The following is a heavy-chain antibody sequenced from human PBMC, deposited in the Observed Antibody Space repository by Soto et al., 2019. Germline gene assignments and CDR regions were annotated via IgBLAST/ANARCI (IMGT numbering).Heavy chain of an antibody. CDR1: GYTFTTYT. CDR3: ARGPPRNWFDP. V-gene: IGHV1-3*01. Sequence: SVKVSCKASGYTFTTYTMHWVRQAPVQRLEWMGWINAGNGDTKYSQKFQGRVTITRDTSASTAYMELSSLRSEDTAIYYCARGPPRNWFDPWGQGTLVTVSS. J-gene: IGHJ5*02. CDR2: INAGNGDT.